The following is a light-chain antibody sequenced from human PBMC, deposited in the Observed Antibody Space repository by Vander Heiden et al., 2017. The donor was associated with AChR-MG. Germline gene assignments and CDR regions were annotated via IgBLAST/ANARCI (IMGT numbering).Light chain of an antibody. J-gene: IGKJ1*01. CDR3: QLYNNWPQA. Sequence: EIVMTQSPATLSVSPGERATLSCRASQSVGSNLAWYQQKPGQAPRLLIYAASTRATGIPARFSGSGSGTEFTLTVGSLQSEDFAVYSCQLYNNWPQAFGQGTKVEIK. V-gene: IGKV3-15*01. CDR2: AAS. CDR1: QSVGSN.